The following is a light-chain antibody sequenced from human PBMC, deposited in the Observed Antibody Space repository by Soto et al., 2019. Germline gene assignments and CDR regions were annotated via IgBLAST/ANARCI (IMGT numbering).Light chain of an antibody. CDR3: QQANSFSIT. J-gene: IGKJ5*01. CDR1: QSISSW. Sequence: DIQMTQSPSSVSASVGDRVTITCRASQSISSWLAWYQQKPGKAPKLLIYGASSLQSGVPSRFSGSRSGTAFTLTITSLQPEDFANYYCQQANSFSITFGQGSRLEIK. CDR2: GAS. V-gene: IGKV1-12*01.